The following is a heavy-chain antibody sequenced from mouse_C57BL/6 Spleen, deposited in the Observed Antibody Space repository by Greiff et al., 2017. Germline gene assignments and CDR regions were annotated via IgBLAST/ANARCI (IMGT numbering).Heavy chain of an antibody. CDR3: TVGYYDSWYFDV. CDR2: IRLKSDNYAT. V-gene: IGHV6-3*01. J-gene: IGHJ1*03. Sequence: EVKLEESGGGLVQPGGSMKLSCVASGFTFSNYWMNWVRQSPEKGLEWVAQIRLKSDNYATHYAESVKGRFTISRDDSKSSVYLQMHNLRAEDTGIYYCTVGYYDSWYFDVWGTGTTVTVSS. D-gene: IGHD2-4*01. CDR1: GFTFSNYW.